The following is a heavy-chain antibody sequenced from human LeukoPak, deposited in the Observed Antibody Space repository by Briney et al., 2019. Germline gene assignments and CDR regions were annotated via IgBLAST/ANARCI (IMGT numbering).Heavy chain of an antibody. CDR3: ARLWFGELSTPPIDY. D-gene: IGHD3-10*01. CDR2: INPSGGST. V-gene: IGHV1-46*01. CDR1: GYTFTSYY. J-gene: IGHJ4*02. Sequence: ASVKVSCKASGYTFTSYYMHWVRQAPGQGLEWMGIINPSGGSTSYAQKFQGRVTMTRDTSTSTVYMELSSLRSEDTAVYYCARLWFGELSTPPIDYWGQGTLVTVSS.